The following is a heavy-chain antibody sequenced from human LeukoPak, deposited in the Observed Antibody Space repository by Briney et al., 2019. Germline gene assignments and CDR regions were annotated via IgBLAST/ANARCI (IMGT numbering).Heavy chain of an antibody. CDR1: GGSITTYY. Sequence: SETLSLTCTVSGGSITTYYWSWIRQPPGKALEWIGYVFYSGRTNYNPSLKSRVTMSIDTSKNQFSLNLRTVTAADTAVYYCARSSSGLDYGDYYFDYRGRGTLVTVFS. D-gene: IGHD4-17*01. CDR3: ARSSSGLDYGDYYFDY. J-gene: IGHJ4*02. CDR2: VFYSGRT. V-gene: IGHV4-59*01.